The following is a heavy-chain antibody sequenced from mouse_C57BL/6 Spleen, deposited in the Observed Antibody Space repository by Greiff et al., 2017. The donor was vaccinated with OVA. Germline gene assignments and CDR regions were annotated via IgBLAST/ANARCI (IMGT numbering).Heavy chain of an antibody. CDR1: GYTFTSYW. Sequence: QVQLQQPGAELVKPGASVKLSCKASGYTFTSYWMQWVKQRPGQGLEWIGEIDPSDSYTNYNQKFKGKATLTVDTSSSTSYMQLSILPSGDTAVYYCVRLTAVEDYAMDYWGQGTSVTVSS. CDR3: VRLTAVEDYAMDY. V-gene: IGHV1-50*01. D-gene: IGHD1-1*01. J-gene: IGHJ4*01. CDR2: IDPSDSYT.